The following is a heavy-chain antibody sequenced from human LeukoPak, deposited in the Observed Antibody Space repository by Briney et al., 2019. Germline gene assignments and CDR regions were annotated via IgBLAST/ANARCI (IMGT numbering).Heavy chain of an antibody. Sequence: GGSLRLSCAASGFTFSGYAMSWVRQAPGKGLEWVSAISGSGGSTYYADSVKGRFTISRDNSKNTLYLQMNSLRAEDTAVYYCAKNYYDSSGYHGGDYWGQGTLVTVSS. J-gene: IGHJ4*02. CDR2: ISGSGGST. CDR3: AKNYYDSSGYHGGDY. D-gene: IGHD3-22*01. V-gene: IGHV3-23*01. CDR1: GFTFSGYA.